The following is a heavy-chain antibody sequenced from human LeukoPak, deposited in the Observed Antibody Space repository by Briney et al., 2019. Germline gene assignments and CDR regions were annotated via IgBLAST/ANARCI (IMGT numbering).Heavy chain of an antibody. Sequence: ASVKVSCKASGYTFTSYDFNWVRQATGQGLEWMGWMNPNSGNTGYAQKFQGRVTITRNTSISTAYMELSSLRSEDTAVYYCARGVDYDYYYYMDVWGKGTTVTVSS. J-gene: IGHJ6*03. CDR1: GYTFTSYD. V-gene: IGHV1-8*03. CDR3: ARGVDYDYYYYMDV. CDR2: MNPNSGNT.